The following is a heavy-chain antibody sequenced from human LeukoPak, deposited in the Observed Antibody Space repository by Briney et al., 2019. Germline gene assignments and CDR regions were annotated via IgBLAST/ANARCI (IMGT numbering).Heavy chain of an antibody. CDR1: GFTFSSYA. Sequence: GGSLRLSCAASGFTFSSYAMSWVRQAPGKGLEWVSAISGSGGSTYYADSVKGRFTISRDNSKNALYLQMNSLRAEDTAVYYCAKDILGSGSIFGVVIIQLDYWGQGTLVTVSS. D-gene: IGHD3-3*01. CDR2: ISGSGGST. V-gene: IGHV3-23*01. J-gene: IGHJ4*02. CDR3: AKDILGSGSIFGVVIIQLDY.